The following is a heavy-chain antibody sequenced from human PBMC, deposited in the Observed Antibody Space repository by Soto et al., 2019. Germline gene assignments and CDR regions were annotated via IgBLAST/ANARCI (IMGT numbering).Heavy chain of an antibody. CDR3: ARGGDYYYGSGSYGYFDY. D-gene: IGHD3-10*01. V-gene: IGHV3-74*01. CDR1: GFTFSSYW. Sequence: EVQLVESGGGLVQPGGSLRLSCAASGFTFSSYWMHWVRQAPGKGLVWVSRINSDGSSTSYADSVKGRFTISRDNAKNTLYLQMNSLRAEDTAVYYCARGGDYYYGSGSYGYFDYWGQGTLVTVSS. J-gene: IGHJ4*02. CDR2: INSDGSST.